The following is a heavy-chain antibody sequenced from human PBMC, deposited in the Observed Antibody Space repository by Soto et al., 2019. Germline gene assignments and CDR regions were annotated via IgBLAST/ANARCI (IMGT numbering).Heavy chain of an antibody. D-gene: IGHD7-27*01. CDR3: ARGWGRIFDY. CDR2: INHSGGA. J-gene: IGHJ4*02. Sequence: QVQLQQWGARLLKPSETLSLTCAVYGGSFSGYYWNWIRQPPGKGLEWIGEINHSGGANYNPSLKSRVTISVDTSKNQFSLKLSSVTAADTAVYYCARGWGRIFDYWGQGTLVTVSS. V-gene: IGHV4-34*01. CDR1: GGSFSGYY.